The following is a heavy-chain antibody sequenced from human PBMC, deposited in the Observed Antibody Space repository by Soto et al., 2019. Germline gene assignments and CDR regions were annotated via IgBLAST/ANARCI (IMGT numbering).Heavy chain of an antibody. CDR1: GGSFSGYY. CDR3: ARGRGGVSWLDI. Sequence: SETLSLTCAVYGGSFSGYYWSWIRQPPGKGLEWIGEINHSGSTNYNPSLKSRVTISVDTSKNQFSLKLSSVTAADTAVYYCARGRGGVSWLDIWGQGTMVTVSS. V-gene: IGHV4-34*01. J-gene: IGHJ3*02. CDR2: INHSGST. D-gene: IGHD5-12*01.